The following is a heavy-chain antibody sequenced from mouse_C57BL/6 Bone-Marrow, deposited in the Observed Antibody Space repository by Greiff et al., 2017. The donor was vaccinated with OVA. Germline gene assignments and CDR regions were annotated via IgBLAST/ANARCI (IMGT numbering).Heavy chain of an antibody. V-gene: IGHV1-85*01. CDR3: ARRGLYYGSSPYYFDY. CDR1: GYTFTSYD. Sequence: VQLQQSGPELVKPGASVKLSCKASGYTFTSYDINWVKQRPGQGLEWIGWIYPRDGSTKYNEKFKGKATLTVDTSSSTAYMELHSLTSEDSAVYFCARRGLYYGSSPYYFDYWGQGTTLTVSS. J-gene: IGHJ2*01. D-gene: IGHD1-1*01. CDR2: IYPRDGST.